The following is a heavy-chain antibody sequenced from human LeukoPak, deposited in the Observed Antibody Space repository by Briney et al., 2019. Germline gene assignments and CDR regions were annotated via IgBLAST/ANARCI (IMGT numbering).Heavy chain of an antibody. J-gene: IGHJ4*01. CDR2: ISGSGSDI. V-gene: IGHV3-11*01. CDR1: GFSISDSY. D-gene: IGHD2-8*01. Sequence: GGSLRLSCVVSGFSISDSYMTWIRQTPGKGLEWLAYISGSGSDIYFADSVEGRFTISRDNAKNSLYLQMNSLRPEDTALYYCSTDPRLLMYWGHGTLVTVSS. CDR3: STDPRLLMY.